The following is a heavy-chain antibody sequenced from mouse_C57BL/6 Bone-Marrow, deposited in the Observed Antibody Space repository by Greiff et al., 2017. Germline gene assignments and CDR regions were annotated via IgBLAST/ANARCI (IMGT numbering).Heavy chain of an antibody. CDR3: TRPVGFDY. D-gene: IGHD1-1*01. J-gene: IGHJ2*01. CDR1: GSTFTDYE. V-gene: IGHV1-15*01. CDR2: IDPETGGT. Sequence: VKLQESGAELVRPGASVTLSCKASGSTFTDYEMHWVKQTPVHGLEWIGAIDPETGGTAYNQKFKGKAILTADKSSSTAYMELRSLTSEDSAVYYCTRPVGFDYWGQGTTFTVSS.